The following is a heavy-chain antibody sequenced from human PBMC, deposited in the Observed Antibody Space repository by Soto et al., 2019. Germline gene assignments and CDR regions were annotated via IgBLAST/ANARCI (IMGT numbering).Heavy chain of an antibody. D-gene: IGHD3-3*01. Sequence: QVQLVQSGAEVKEPGSSVNVSCKTSGGTFGNTAVTWVRQAPGQGLEWIGGIVPRFGTANYAQKFRGRVTLTADELTSTAYMELGSLRSDDTAVYYCARDGDPGYSFWSGPLGGGRFDPWGQGTLVTVSS. J-gene: IGHJ5*02. V-gene: IGHV1-69*12. CDR1: GGTFGNTA. CDR3: ARDGDPGYSFWSGPLGGGRFDP. CDR2: IVPRFGTA.